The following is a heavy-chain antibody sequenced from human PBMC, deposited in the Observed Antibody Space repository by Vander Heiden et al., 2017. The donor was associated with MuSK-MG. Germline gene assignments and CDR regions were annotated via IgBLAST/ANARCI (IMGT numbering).Heavy chain of an antibody. D-gene: IGHD6-6*01. CDR2: IYSSGNT. CDR1: GGSISGYY. CDR3: ARRGAGRPVYAFDI. J-gene: IGHJ3*02. V-gene: IGHV4-59*01. Sequence: QVQLHESGPGLVKPSETLSLTCTVSGGSISGYYWTWIRQPPGEGLEWIGYIYSSGNTNYHPALKSRVTISLDTSRSQFSLKLTSVTAADTAVYYCARRGAGRPVYAFDIWGQGTLLTVSS.